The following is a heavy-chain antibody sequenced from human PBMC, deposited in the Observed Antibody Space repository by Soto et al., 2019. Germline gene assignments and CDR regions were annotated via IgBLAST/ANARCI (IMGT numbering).Heavy chain of an antibody. D-gene: IGHD2-15*01. CDR1: GYSFTSYW. Sequence: HGESLKISWNGSGYSFTSYWICWVRQMPGKGLEWMGIIYPGDSDTRYSPSFQGQVTISADKSISTAYLQWSSLKASDTAMYYCARRGYCSGGSCYLYFQHWGQGTLVTVSS. V-gene: IGHV5-51*01. J-gene: IGHJ1*01. CDR2: IYPGDSDT. CDR3: ARRGYCSGGSCYLYFQH.